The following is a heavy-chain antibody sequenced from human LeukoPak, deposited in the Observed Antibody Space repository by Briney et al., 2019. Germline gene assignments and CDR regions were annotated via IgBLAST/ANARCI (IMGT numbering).Heavy chain of an antibody. V-gene: IGHV3-53*01. D-gene: IGHD3-10*01. CDR2: IYSGGST. CDR1: GFTFSSYA. Sequence: PGGSLRLSCAASGFTFSSYAMSWVRQAPGKGLEWVSVIYSGGSTYYADSVKGRFTISRDNSKNTLYLQMNSLRAEDTAVYYCAGSLFRPYYFDYWGQGTLVTVSS. CDR3: AGSLFRPYYFDY. J-gene: IGHJ4*02.